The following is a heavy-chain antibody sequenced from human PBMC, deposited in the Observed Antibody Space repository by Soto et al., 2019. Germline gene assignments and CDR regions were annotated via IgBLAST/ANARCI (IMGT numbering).Heavy chain of an antibody. CDR1: SVSITSSNW. Sequence: SETLSLTCDVSSVSITSSNWWTWVRQPPGMGLEWLRKISHSGTVNYNATLRSRVTISVDKPKNQLSLKLMSVTAADTAVYYCARDYDGFDYWGPGILVTVSS. CDR2: ISHSGTV. D-gene: IGHD3-16*01. J-gene: IGHJ4*02. V-gene: IGHV4-4*02. CDR3: ARDYDGFDY.